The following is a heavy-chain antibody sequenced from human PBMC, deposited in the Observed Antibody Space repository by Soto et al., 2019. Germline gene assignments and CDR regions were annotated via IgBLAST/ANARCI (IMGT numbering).Heavy chain of an antibody. V-gene: IGHV4-59*01. CDR1: GGSIISGY. CDR3: AGLRGYAGSPIDY. CDR2: ISYSGNT. D-gene: IGHD6-25*01. Sequence: SETLSLTCTVSGGSIISGYWSWIRQPPGKGLEWIGYISYSGNTNYNPSLKSRVTMSVDTPKNQFSLRLSSVTTADTAVYYCAGLRGYAGSPIDYGGQGTLVTV. J-gene: IGHJ4*02.